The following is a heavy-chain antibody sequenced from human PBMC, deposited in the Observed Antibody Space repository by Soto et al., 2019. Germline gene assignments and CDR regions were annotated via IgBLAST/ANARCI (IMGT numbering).Heavy chain of an antibody. CDR1: GFTFSSYG. Sequence: GGSLRLSCAASGFTFSSYGMHWVRQAPGKGLEWVAVIWYDGSNKYYADSVKGRFTISRDNSKNTLYLQMNSLRAEDTAVYYCAREYSSGWSWYYYGMDVWGQGTTVTVSS. J-gene: IGHJ6*02. CDR3: AREYSSGWSWYYYGMDV. D-gene: IGHD6-19*01. V-gene: IGHV3-33*01. CDR2: IWYDGSNK.